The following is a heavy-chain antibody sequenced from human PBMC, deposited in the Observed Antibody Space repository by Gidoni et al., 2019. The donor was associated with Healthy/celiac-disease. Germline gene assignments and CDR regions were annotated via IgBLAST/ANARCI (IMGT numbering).Heavy chain of an antibody. J-gene: IGHJ4*02. D-gene: IGHD3-22*01. V-gene: IGHV1-69*06. Sequence: QVQLVQSGAEVKKPGSSVKVSCKSSGGTFRSYAISWVRQAPGQGLEWMGGIIPIFGTANYAQKFQGRVTITADKSTSTAYMELSSLRSEDTAVYYCARDSGYYYDSSGYQHDYWGQGTLVTVSS. CDR1: GGTFRSYA. CDR3: ARDSGYYYDSSGYQHDY. CDR2: IIPIFGTA.